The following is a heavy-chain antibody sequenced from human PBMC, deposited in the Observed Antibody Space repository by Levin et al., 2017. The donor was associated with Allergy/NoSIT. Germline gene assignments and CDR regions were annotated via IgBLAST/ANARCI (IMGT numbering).Heavy chain of an antibody. CDR1: GFTFTTYG. J-gene: IGHJ4*02. Sequence: GESLKISCAASGFTFTTYGMHWVRQAPGKGLEWVAVISYDGGTEYYSDSVKGRFTISRDTSKNTVYLQMNSLRAEDTAVYYCAKDRLPYCSSSGCYAYFDYWGQGILVTVSA. V-gene: IGHV3-30*18. CDR2: ISYDGGTE. D-gene: IGHD2-2*01. CDR3: AKDRLPYCSSSGCYAYFDY.